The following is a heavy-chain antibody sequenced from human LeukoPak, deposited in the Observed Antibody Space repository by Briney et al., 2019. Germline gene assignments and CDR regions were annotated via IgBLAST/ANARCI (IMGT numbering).Heavy chain of an antibody. Sequence: GGSLRLSCAASGFTVNSNFMSWFRRAAGQGLEWVSIIYSGGTTHYADSVKGRFTISRDNTKNTLYLQMDSLRAEDTAVYYCARTYYSGSGTYQRWFDPWGQGTLVTVSS. CDR2: IYSGGTT. D-gene: IGHD3-10*01. CDR3: ARTYYSGSGTYQRWFDP. J-gene: IGHJ5*02. CDR1: GFTVNSNF. V-gene: IGHV3-53*01.